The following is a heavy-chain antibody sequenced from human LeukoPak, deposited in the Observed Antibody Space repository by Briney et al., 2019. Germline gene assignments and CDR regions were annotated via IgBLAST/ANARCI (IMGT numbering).Heavy chain of an antibody. Sequence: SETLSLTCTVSGGSISSYYWSWIRQPPGKGLEWIGYIYYSGSTNYNPSLKSRVTISVDTSKNQFSLKPSSVTAADTAVYYCARLYYDSSGYYYGYWGQGTLVTVSS. J-gene: IGHJ4*02. CDR1: GGSISSYY. D-gene: IGHD3-22*01. V-gene: IGHV4-59*08. CDR2: IYYSGST. CDR3: ARLYYDSSGYYYGY.